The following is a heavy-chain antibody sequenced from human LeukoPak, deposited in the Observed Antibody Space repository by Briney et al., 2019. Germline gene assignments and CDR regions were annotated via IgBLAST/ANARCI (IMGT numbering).Heavy chain of an antibody. CDR1: GGTFSSYA. D-gene: IGHD1-1*01. CDR2: IIPIFGTA. V-gene: IGHV1-69*05. J-gene: IGHJ5*02. CDR3: ARVKYNWNDIFENWFDP. Sequence: ASVKVSCKASGGTFSSYAISWVRQAPGQGLERMGGIIPIFGTANYAQKFQGRVTITTDESTSTAYMELSSLRSEDSAVYYCARVKYNWNDIFENWFDPWGQGTLVTVSS.